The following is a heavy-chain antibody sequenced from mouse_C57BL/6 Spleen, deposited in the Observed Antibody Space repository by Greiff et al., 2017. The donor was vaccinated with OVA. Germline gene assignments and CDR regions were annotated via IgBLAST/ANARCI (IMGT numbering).Heavy chain of an antibody. V-gene: IGHV14-4*01. Sequence: EVKLMESGAELVRPGASVKLSCTASGFNIKDDYMHWVKQRPEQGLEWIGWIDPENGDTEFASKVQGKATITADTSSNTAYLQLSSLKSEDTAVYYCTRDYYGSKFAYWGQGTLVTVSA. J-gene: IGHJ3*01. D-gene: IGHD1-1*01. CDR1: GFNIKDDY. CDR2: IDPENGDT. CDR3: TRDYYGSKFAY.